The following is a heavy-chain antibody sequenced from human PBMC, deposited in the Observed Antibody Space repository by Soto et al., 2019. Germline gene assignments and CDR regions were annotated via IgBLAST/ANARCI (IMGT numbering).Heavy chain of an antibody. J-gene: IGHJ4*02. CDR3: AKNQERELPRVIDF. Sequence: GGSLRLSCATSGLTFSNYAMSWVRQAPGGGLEWVSSMSGSSSTTYYADSVKGRFTISRDRSKNTLYLQMSGLRAEDTALYYCAKNQERELPRVIDFWGQGTLVTVSS. CDR1: GLTFSNYA. CDR2: MSGSSSTT. V-gene: IGHV3-23*01. D-gene: IGHD1-7*01.